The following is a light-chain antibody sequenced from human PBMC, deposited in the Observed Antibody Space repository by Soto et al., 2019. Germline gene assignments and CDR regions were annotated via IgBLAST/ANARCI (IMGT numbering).Light chain of an antibody. V-gene: IGKV3-11*01. CDR2: DAS. CDR1: QSVSSY. Sequence: EIVLTQSPATLSLSPGERATLSCRASQSVSSYLAWYQQKPGQAPRLLIYDASTRATGIPARFSGSGSGTDFTLTISSLEPEDFAVYYCQQYNKWPGTFGQGTKVDI. J-gene: IGKJ1*01. CDR3: QQYNKWPGT.